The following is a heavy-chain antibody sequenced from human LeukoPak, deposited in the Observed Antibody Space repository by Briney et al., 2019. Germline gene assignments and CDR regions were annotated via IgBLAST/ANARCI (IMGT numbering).Heavy chain of an antibody. CDR3: ARGDVNTWKQLWRNYYYYGMDV. Sequence: ASVKVSCKASGYTFTSYDINWVRQATGQGLEWMGWMNPNSGNTGYAQKFQGRVTMTRNTSISTAYMELSSLRSEDTAVYYCARGDVNTWKQLWRNYYYYGMDVWGQGTTVTVSS. D-gene: IGHD5-18*01. CDR2: MNPNSGNT. V-gene: IGHV1-8*01. CDR1: GYTFTSYD. J-gene: IGHJ6*02.